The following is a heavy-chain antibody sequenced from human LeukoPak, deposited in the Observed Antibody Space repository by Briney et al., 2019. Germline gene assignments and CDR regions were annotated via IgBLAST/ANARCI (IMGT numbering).Heavy chain of an antibody. V-gene: IGHV3-48*04. CDR3: AKDKGFYGSGSYSMYYFDY. D-gene: IGHD3-10*01. Sequence: GGSLRLSCAASGFTFSSYWMNWVRQAPGKGLEWVSYISSSGSTIYYADSVKGRFTISRDNAKNSLYLQMNSLRAEDTALYYCAKDKGFYGSGSYSMYYFDYWGQGTLVTVSS. CDR1: GFTFSSYW. CDR2: ISSSGSTI. J-gene: IGHJ4*02.